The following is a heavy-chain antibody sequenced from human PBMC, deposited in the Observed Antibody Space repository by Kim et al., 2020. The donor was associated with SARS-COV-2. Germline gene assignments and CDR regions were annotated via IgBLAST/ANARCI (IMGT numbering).Heavy chain of an antibody. D-gene: IGHD5-12*01. V-gene: IGHV3-23*01. J-gene: IGHJ6*03. CDR1: GFTFNNNA. Sequence: GGSLRLSCAASGFTFNNNAVSWVRQAPGKGLEWVSTIRGSGPSIYYADSVKGRFTISRDNSNNTIYLQMNSLRAEATAIYYCAKLYSNSYSYMDVWGKGT. CDR2: IRGSGPSI. CDR3: AKLYSNSYSYMDV.